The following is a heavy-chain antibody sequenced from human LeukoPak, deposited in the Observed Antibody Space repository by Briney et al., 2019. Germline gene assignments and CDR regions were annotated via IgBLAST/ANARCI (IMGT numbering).Heavy chain of an antibody. CDR3: ARAKAAAGIDYFDY. CDR1: GASISDYY. CDR2: IYYSGST. D-gene: IGHD6-13*01. V-gene: IGHV4-59*13. Sequence: ETLSPTCTVSGASISDYYWNWIRQPPGKGLEWIGYIYYSGSTNYNPSLKSRVTISVDTSKNQFSLKLSSVTAADTAVYYCARAKAAAGIDYFDYWGQGTLVTVSS. J-gene: IGHJ4*02.